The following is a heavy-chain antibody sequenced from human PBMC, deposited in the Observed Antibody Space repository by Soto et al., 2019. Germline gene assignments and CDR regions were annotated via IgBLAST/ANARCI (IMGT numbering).Heavy chain of an antibody. CDR2: IYYSGST. CDR1: GGSISSYY. J-gene: IGHJ3*02. Sequence: SETLSLTCTVSGGSISSYYWSWIRQPPGKGLEWIGYIYYSGSTNYNPSLKSRVTISVDTSKNQFSLKLSSVTAADTAVYYCARTLQGEDAFDIWGQGTMVTVSS. D-gene: IGHD3-16*01. V-gene: IGHV4-59*01. CDR3: ARTLQGEDAFDI.